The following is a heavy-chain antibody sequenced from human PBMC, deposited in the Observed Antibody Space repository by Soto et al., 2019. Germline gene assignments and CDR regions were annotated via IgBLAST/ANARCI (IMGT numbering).Heavy chain of an antibody. CDR2: IWYDGSNK. J-gene: IGHJ4*02. V-gene: IGHV3-33*01. Sequence: PGGSLRLSCAASGFTFSSYGMHWVRQAPGKGLEWVAVIWYDGSNKYYADSVKGRFTISRDNSKNTLYLQMNSLRAEDTAVYYCARDPPHYYDSSGYYSFDDWGQGTLVTVTS. CDR1: GFTFSSYG. D-gene: IGHD3-22*01. CDR3: ARDPPHYYDSSGYYSFDD.